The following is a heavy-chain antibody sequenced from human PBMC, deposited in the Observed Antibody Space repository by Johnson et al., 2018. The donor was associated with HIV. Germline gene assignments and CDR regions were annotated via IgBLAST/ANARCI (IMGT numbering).Heavy chain of an antibody. CDR3: ARDLSGSYRSDAFDI. Sequence: EVQLVESGGGVVRPGGSLRLSCAASGFTLDDYGMAWVRQAPGKGLEWVSGINWNGGSTGYADSVKGRFTISRDNAKNSLYLQMNSLRAEDTAVYYCARDLSGSYRSDAFDIWGQGTMVTVSS. J-gene: IGHJ3*02. CDR2: INWNGGST. CDR1: GFTLDDYG. D-gene: IGHD1-26*01. V-gene: IGHV3-20*04.